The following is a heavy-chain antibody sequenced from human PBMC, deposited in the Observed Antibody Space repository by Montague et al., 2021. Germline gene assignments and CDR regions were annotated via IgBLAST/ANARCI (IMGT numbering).Heavy chain of an antibody. CDR1: GFTFISYW. J-gene: IGHJ4*02. D-gene: IGHD5-24*01. V-gene: IGHV3-74*01. CDR3: TFYKFRETPRGFDY. Sequence: SLRLSCAASGFTFISYWMHWVRQAPGKGLVWVSRISTYGSSTTYADSLKGRFTTSRDNAKNMLYLQMNSLRAEDTAVYYCTFYKFRETPRGFDYWGQGTLVAVS. CDR2: ISTYGSST.